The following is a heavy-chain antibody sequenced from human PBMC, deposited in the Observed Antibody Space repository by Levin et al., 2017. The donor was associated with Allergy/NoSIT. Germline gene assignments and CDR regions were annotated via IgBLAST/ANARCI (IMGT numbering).Heavy chain of an antibody. CDR1: GFTFNSHA. D-gene: IGHD1-7*01. V-gene: IGHV3-30*04. CDR2: ISYDGSNE. Sequence: GESLKISCGASGFTFNSHALHWVRQAPGKGLEWVAVISYDGSNEHYADSVKGRFTISRDNSKNTLYLQMTSLRAEDTALYYCAREFNWNYGIDYWGQRTLVTVSS. CDR3: AREFNWNYGIDY. J-gene: IGHJ4*02.